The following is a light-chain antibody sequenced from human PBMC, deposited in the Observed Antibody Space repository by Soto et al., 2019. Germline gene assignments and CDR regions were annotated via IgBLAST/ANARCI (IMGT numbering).Light chain of an antibody. CDR3: SSYTSSSTVSV. Sequence: QSLLTQPASVSGSPGQSITVSCTGTSSDVGGYNYVSWYQQHPDKAPKLMMYEVSNRPSGVSNRFSGSKSGNTASLTISGLQAEDEADYYCSSYTSSSTVSVFGTGTKVTVL. J-gene: IGLJ1*01. CDR2: EVS. CDR1: SSDVGGYNY. V-gene: IGLV2-14*01.